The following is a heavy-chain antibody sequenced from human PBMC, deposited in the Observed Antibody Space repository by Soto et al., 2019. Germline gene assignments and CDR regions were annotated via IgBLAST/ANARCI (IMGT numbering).Heavy chain of an antibody. D-gene: IGHD6-13*01. CDR2: IYWDDDK. J-gene: IGHJ5*02. CDR3: APKYSSSSTNWLDP. CDR1: GFSLSTSGVG. V-gene: IGHV2-5*02. Sequence: SGPTLVNPTQTLTLTCTFSGFSLSTSGVGVGWIRQPPGKALEWLALIYWDDDKRYSPPLRSRLTITKDTSKNQVVLTMTNMDPVDTATYSCAPKYSSSSTNWLDPWGQGTLVTVSS.